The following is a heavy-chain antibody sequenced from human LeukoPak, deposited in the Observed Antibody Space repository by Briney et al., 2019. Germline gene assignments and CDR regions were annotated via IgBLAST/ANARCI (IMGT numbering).Heavy chain of an antibody. V-gene: IGHV3-23*01. CDR1: GLTFKNYA. CDR2: ISGNGDEP. CDR3: ARGPDYYYYYMEV. J-gene: IGHJ6*03. Sequence: PGGSLRLSCAAPGLTFKNYAMTWVRQAPGKGLEWVSTISGNGDEPFYADSVKGRFTISRDNAKNSLYLQMNSLRAEDTAVYYCARGPDYYYYYMEVWGKGTTVTVSS.